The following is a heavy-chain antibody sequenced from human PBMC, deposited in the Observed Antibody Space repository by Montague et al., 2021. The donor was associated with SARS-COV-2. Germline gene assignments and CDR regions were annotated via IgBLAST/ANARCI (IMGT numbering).Heavy chain of an antibody. CDR1: GGSTSNYY. Sequence: SETLFLTCSVSGGSTSNYYWTWIRQSPGKGLQWIGYIFYTGSTKFNPSLKSRVSMSLDTSKNHFSLRLSAMTAADTARYYCARAQNICFIANCVNYFDLWGLGALVTVSS. V-gene: IGHV4-59*01. CDR2: IFYTGST. D-gene: IGHD2-15*01. J-gene: IGHJ4*02. CDR3: ARAQNICFIANCVNYFDL.